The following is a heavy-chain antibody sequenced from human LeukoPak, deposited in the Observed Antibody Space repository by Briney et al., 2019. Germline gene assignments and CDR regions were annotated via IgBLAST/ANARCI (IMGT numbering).Heavy chain of an antibody. D-gene: IGHD3-22*01. J-gene: IGHJ5*01. CDR3: ARDRVPYDYDSSGNWFDS. Sequence: GGSLRLSCAASGFTFSRYWMHWVRQVPGKGLVWVSRIHSDGSTTTYADSVKGRFTISRDNAKNTLYLQLNSLRAEDTAVYYCARDRVPYDYDSSGNWFDSWGQGILATVSS. V-gene: IGHV3-74*01. CDR2: IHSDGSTT. CDR1: GFTFSRYW.